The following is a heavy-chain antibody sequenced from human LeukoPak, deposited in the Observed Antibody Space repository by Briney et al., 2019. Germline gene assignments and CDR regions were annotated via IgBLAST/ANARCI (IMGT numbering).Heavy chain of an antibody. CDR1: GGSISSGGYY. CDR3: ARGAVRDEHAFDI. Sequence: SETLSLTCTVSGGSISSGGYYWSWIRQHPGKGLEWIGYIYYSGSTYYNPSLKSRVTISVDTSKNQFSLKLSSVTAADTAVYYCARGAVRDEHAFDIWGQGTMVTVSS. J-gene: IGHJ3*02. V-gene: IGHV4-31*03. CDR2: IYYSGST. D-gene: IGHD4-17*01.